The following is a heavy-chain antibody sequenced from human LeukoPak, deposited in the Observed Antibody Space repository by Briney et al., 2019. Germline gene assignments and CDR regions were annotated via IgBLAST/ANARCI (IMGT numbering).Heavy chain of an antibody. J-gene: IGHJ4*02. V-gene: IGHV3-30-3*01. CDR1: GFTFSSYA. Sequence: GRSLRLSCAASGFTFSSYAMHWVRQAPGKGLEWVAVISYDGSNKYYADSVKGRFTISRDNSKNTLYLQMNSLRAEDTAVYYCASGYGDYDYTHYWGQGTLVTVSS. CDR3: ASGYGDYDYTHY. CDR2: ISYDGSNK. D-gene: IGHD5-12*01.